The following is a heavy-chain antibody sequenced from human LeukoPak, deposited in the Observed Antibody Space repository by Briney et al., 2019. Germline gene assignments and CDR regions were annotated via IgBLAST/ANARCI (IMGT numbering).Heavy chain of an antibody. J-gene: IGHJ4*02. CDR2: IYHSGTT. V-gene: IGHV4-38-2*02. CDR1: GNSISNGYY. D-gene: IGHD3-22*01. Sequence: EASETLSLTSTVSGNSISNGYYWGWVRQPPGKGLEWIGSIYHSGTTYYNPSLKSRVTMSVDKAKYQFSLKLISVTAADTAVYYCARDGGGAHYYSVDYWGQGTLVTVSS. CDR3: ARDGGGAHYYSVDY.